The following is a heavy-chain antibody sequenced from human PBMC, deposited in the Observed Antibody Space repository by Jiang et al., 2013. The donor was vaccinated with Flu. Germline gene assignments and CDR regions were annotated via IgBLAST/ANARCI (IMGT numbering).Heavy chain of an antibody. CDR3: ARTRILAVGKDEVANYGMDV. V-gene: IGHV2-70*11. Sequence: KPTQTLTLTCTFSGFSLSTSGMCVNWIRQPPGKALEWLARIDWDDDNHYSTSLKTRLTISKDTSKNQVVLTMTNMDPVDTATYFCARTRILAVGKDEVANYGMDVWGQGTTVIVSS. D-gene: IGHD6-13*01. CDR1: GFSLSTSGMC. J-gene: IGHJ6*02. CDR2: IDWDDDN.